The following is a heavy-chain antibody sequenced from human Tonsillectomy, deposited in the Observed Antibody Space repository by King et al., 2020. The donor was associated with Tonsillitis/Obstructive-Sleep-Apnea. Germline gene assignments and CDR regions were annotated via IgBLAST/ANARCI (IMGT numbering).Heavy chain of an antibody. CDR2: ISTSSTYT. V-gene: IGHV3-11*05. J-gene: IGHJ4*02. D-gene: IGHD2-2*01. CDR1: GFTFSDYY. CDR3: ARDGCSSTSCRLDY. Sequence: VQLVESGGGLVKPGGSLRLSCAASGFTFSDYYMTWIRHAPGKGLEWGSYISTSSTYTNYAAAVEGRFIVSRDNAKNSLFLEMNSLRAEDTAVYYCARDGCSSTSCRLDYWGQGTLVTVSS.